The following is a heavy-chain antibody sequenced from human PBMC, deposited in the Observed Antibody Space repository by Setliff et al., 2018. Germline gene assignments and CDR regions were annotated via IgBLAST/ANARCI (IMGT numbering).Heavy chain of an antibody. CDR2: ISTYNGHT. J-gene: IGHJ4*02. V-gene: IGHV1-18*01. CDR1: GGTFSSYA. CDR3: ARDADHYDTDENPIFDY. Sequence: GASVKVSCKASGGTFSSYAISWVRQAPGQGLDWMGWISTYNGHTNYAQKLQGRVTMTTDTSSSTAYMELTSLRSDDTAMYYCARDADHYDTDENPIFDYWGQGTLVTVSS. D-gene: IGHD3-9*01.